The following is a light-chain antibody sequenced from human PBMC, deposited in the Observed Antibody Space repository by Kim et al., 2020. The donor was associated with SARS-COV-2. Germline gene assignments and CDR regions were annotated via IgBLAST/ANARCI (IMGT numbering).Light chain of an antibody. J-gene: IGLJ1*01. V-gene: IGLV2-14*03. CDR3: SSYTSSSTGV. CDR2: DVS. Sequence: QSVVTQPASVSGSPGQSITISCTGTSSDVGGYNYVSWYQQHPGKAPKLMIYDVSNRPSGVSNRFSGSKSGNTASLTISGLQAEYEADYYCSSYTSSSTGVFGTGTKVTVL. CDR1: SSDVGGYNY.